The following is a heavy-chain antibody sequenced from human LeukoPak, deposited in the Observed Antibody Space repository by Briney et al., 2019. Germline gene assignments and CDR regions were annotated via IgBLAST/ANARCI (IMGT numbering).Heavy chain of an antibody. Sequence: GASVNVSCKASGYTLTSYGISGVRQAPGQGGEGMGWISAYNGNTNYTQKLQGRVTTTTDTSTSTAYMELRSLRSDDTAVYYCARESDGYYDSSGYYYSYWGQGTLVTVSS. D-gene: IGHD3-22*01. CDR3: ARESDGYYDSSGYYYSY. J-gene: IGHJ4*02. CDR1: GYTLTSYG. V-gene: IGHV1-18*01. CDR2: ISAYNGNT.